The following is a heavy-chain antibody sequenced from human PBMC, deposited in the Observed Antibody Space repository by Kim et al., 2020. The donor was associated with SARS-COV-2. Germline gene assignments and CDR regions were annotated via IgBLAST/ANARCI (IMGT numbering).Heavy chain of an antibody. CDR3: ARSQYYYDSSGNTRRMRYYFDY. J-gene: IGHJ4*02. CDR1: GFTFSSYG. V-gene: IGHV3-33*01. Sequence: GGSLRLSCAASGFTFSSYGMHWVRQAPGKGLEWVAVIWYDGSNKYYADSVKGRFTISRDNSKNTLYLQMNSLRAEDTAVYYCARSQYYYDSSGNTRRMRYYFDYWGQGTLVTVSS. D-gene: IGHD3-22*01. CDR2: IWYDGSNK.